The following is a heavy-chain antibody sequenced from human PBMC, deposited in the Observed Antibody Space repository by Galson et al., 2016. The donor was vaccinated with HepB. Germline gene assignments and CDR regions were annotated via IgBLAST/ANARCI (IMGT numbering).Heavy chain of an antibody. CDR3: ARGSTLYRGWTVYFFDF. CDR2: VHNGATT. J-gene: IGHJ4*02. D-gene: IGHD6-19*01. CDR1: GDSMNNYF. Sequence: SETLSLTCTVSGDSMNNYFWTWIRQPPGKGLEWIGFVHNGATTEYNPSLKSRVTISVDSSAAQFYLRLASVTATDTGVYFCARGSTLYRGWTVYFFDFWGQGTLVTASS. V-gene: IGHV4-59*13.